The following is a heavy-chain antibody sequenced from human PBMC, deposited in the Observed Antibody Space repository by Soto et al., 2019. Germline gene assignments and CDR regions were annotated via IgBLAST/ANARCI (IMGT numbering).Heavy chain of an antibody. CDR3: EKDDIVVVPADTVDY. CDR1: GFTFSSYA. D-gene: IGHD2-2*01. CDR2: ISGSGGST. J-gene: IGHJ4*02. V-gene: IGHV3-23*01. Sequence: GGSLRLSCAASGFTFSSYAMSWVRQAPGKGLEWVSAISGSGGSTYYADSVKGRFTISRDNSKNTLYLQMNSLRAEDTAVYYCEKDDIVVVPADTVDYWGQGTLVTVYS.